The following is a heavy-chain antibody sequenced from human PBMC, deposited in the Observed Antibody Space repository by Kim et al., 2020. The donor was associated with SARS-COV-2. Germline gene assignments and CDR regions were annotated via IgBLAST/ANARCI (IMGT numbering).Heavy chain of an antibody. CDR1: GYSFTSYW. J-gene: IGHJ3*02. CDR3: ATPDSSGWADAWGDAFDI. Sequence: GESLKISCKGSGYSFTSYWISWVRQMPGKGLEWMGRIDPSDSYTNYSPSFQGHVTISADKSISTAYLQWSSLKASDTAMYYCATPDSSGWADAWGDAFDIWGQGTMVTVSS. CDR2: IDPSDSYT. D-gene: IGHD6-19*01. V-gene: IGHV5-10-1*01.